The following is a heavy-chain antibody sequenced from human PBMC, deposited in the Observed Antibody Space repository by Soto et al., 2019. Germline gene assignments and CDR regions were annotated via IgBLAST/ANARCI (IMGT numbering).Heavy chain of an antibody. CDR3: ARGVTLFGVVINNNWFDP. CDR1: GFTFSTYG. J-gene: IGHJ5*02. V-gene: IGHV3-33*01. CDR2: IWYDGNNK. Sequence: GSLRLSCAAAGFTFSTYGMHWVRQAPGKVLEWVAIIWYDGNNKYYADSVKGRFTISRDNSRNTLYLQMNSVRVEDTAVYYCARGVTLFGVVINNNWFDPWGQGXLVTSPQ. D-gene: IGHD3-3*01.